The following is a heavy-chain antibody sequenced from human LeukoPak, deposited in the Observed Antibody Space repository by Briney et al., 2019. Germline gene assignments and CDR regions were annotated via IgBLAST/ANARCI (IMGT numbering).Heavy chain of an antibody. CDR3: ARHMYQLPPILDWFDP. CDR2: IYYSGST. Sequence: SETLSLTCTVSGGSISSYYWSWIRQPPGKGLEWIGYIYYSGSTNYNPSLKSRVTISVDTSKNQFSLKPSSVTAADTAVYYCARHMYQLPPILDWFDPWGQGTLVTVSS. J-gene: IGHJ5*02. V-gene: IGHV4-59*08. CDR1: GGSISSYY. D-gene: IGHD2-2*01.